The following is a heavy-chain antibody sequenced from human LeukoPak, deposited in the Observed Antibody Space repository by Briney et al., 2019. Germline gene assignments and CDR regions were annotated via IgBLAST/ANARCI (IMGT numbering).Heavy chain of an antibody. V-gene: IGHV3-23*01. CDR2: ISGSGGST. CDR1: GFTFSSYA. D-gene: IGHD3-3*01. J-gene: IGHJ4*02. CDR3: AKGPYYDFWSGYSDW. Sequence: GGSLILSCAASGFTFSSYAMSWVRQAPGKGLEWVSAISGSGGSTYYADSVKGRFTISRDNSKNTLYLQMNSLRAEDTAVYYCAKGPYYDFWSGYSDWWGQGTLVTVSS.